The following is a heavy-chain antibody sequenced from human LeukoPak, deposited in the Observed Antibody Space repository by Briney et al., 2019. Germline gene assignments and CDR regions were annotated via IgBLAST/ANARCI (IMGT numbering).Heavy chain of an antibody. D-gene: IGHD2-8*01. CDR3: ARYGVGMDV. Sequence: PGGALRLSCAASGFTFSSYGMHWVRQAPGKGLEWVAVICYDGSNKYYADSVKGRFTISRDNSKNTLYLQMNSLRAEDTAVYYCARYGVGMDVWGKGTTVTVSS. CDR2: ICYDGSNK. CDR1: GFTFSSYG. V-gene: IGHV3-33*01. J-gene: IGHJ6*04.